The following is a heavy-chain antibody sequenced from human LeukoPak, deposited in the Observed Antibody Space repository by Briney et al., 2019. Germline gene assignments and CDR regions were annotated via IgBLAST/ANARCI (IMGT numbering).Heavy chain of an antibody. CDR2: ISYDGSNK. D-gene: IGHD6-25*01. V-gene: IGHV3-30-3*01. CDR1: GGTFSSYA. J-gene: IGHJ4*02. CDR3: AREAATYYFDY. Sequence: SCKASGGTFSSYAMHWVRQAPGKGLEWVAVISYDGSNKYYADSVKGRFTISRDNSKNTLYLQMNSLRAEDTAMYYCAREAATYYFDYWGQGTLVTVSS.